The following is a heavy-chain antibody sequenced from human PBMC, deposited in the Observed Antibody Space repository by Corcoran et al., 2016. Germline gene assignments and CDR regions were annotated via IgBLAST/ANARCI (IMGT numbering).Heavy chain of an antibody. J-gene: IGHJ4*02. D-gene: IGHD3-22*01. V-gene: IGHV1-46*01. CDR1: GYTFTSYY. CDR3: ARGDDSSGYYYRLDY. Sequence: QVQLVQSGAEVKKPGASVKVSCKASGYTFTSYYMHWVRQAPGQGLEWMGIINPSGGSTSYAQKFQGRVTMTRDTSTRTVYMELRSLRSEDTDVYYCARGDDSSGYYYRLDYWGQGTLVTVSS. CDR2: INPSGGST.